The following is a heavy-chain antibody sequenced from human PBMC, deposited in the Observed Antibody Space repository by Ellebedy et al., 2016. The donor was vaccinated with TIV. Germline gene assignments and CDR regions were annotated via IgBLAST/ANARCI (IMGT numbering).Heavy chain of an antibody. CDR3: ARVGAIYDSSAEY. J-gene: IGHJ1*01. V-gene: IGHV4-38-2*02. Sequence: SETLSLXCTVSGYSISSGYYWGWIRQPPGKGLEWIGNIYHSGSTYYSPSLKSRATISVDTSKNQFSLKLTSVTAADTAVYYCARVGAIYDSSAEYWGQGTLVTVSS. D-gene: IGHD3-22*01. CDR1: GYSISSGYY. CDR2: IYHSGST.